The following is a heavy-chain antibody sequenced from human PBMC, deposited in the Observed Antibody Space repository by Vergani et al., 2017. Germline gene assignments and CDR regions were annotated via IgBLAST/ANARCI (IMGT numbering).Heavy chain of an antibody. CDR3: AKDLGGCNSISCSYYMDV. V-gene: IGHV3-23*01. Sequence: EVQLLESGGGLVQPGGSLRLTYAASEFTFSNYAMNWVRQAPGKGLEWVSVISGSGGRAKYADSVKGRFTISRDNSQNTVNLQMNSLRVDDTAVYYCAKDLGGCNSISCSYYMDVWGKGTTVTV. J-gene: IGHJ6*03. D-gene: IGHD2/OR15-2a*01. CDR2: ISGSGGRA. CDR1: EFTFSNYA.